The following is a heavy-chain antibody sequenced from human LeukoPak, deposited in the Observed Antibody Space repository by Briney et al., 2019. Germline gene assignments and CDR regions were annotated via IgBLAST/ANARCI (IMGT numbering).Heavy chain of an antibody. CDR2: VYHSGST. Sequence: PSGTLSLTCAVSGASIISINWWSWVRQPPGKGLEWIGEVYHSGSTNYNPSLKSRVTMSIDKSKNQFSLNLSSVTAADTAVYYCLYGGNSGDWVYWGQGTLVTVSS. CDR3: LYGGNSGDWVY. D-gene: IGHD4-23*01. V-gene: IGHV4-4*02. CDR1: GASIISINW. J-gene: IGHJ4*02.